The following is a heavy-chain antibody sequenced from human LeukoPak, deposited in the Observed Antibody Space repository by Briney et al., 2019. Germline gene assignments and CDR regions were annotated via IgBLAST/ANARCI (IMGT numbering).Heavy chain of an antibody. V-gene: IGHV1-2*02. D-gene: IGHD6-13*01. CDR3: ARVPPGYSSSYLAY. J-gene: IGHJ4*02. Sequence: GASVKVSCKASGYTFTSYDMHWVRQAPGQGLEWMGWINPNSGGTNYAQKVQGRVTMTRDTSISTAYMELSRLRSDDTAVYYCARVPPGYSSSYLAYWGQGTLVTVSS. CDR2: INPNSGGT. CDR1: GYTFTSYD.